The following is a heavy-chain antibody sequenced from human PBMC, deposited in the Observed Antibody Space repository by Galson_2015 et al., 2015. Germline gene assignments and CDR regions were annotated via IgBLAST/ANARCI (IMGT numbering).Heavy chain of an antibody. D-gene: IGHD2-15*01. J-gene: IGHJ4*02. CDR1: GFTFSSYS. V-gene: IGHV3-21*01. CDR2: ISSSSLYI. Sequence: SLRLSCAASGFTFSSYSMNWVRQAPGKGLEWVSSISSSSLYIYYGDSVKGRFTISRDNAKNSLYLQMNSLRAEDTALYYCARAYCSGGRCDYNFGYWGQGTLVTVSS. CDR3: ARAYCSGGRCDYNFGY.